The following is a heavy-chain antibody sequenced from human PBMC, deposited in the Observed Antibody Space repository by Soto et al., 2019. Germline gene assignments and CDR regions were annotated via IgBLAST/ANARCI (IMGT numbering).Heavy chain of an antibody. CDR3: ARVRGTGWHFDY. D-gene: IGHD6-19*01. J-gene: IGHJ4*02. Sequence: GASVKVSCKASGYTFTNYAIHWVRQAPGQRLEWMGGINAGNGNTKYSQKLQGRVTITRETFASTAYMELSSLRYEDTALYYCARVRGTGWHFDYWGQGTLVTVSS. V-gene: IGHV1-3*01. CDR1: GYTFTNYA. CDR2: INAGNGNT.